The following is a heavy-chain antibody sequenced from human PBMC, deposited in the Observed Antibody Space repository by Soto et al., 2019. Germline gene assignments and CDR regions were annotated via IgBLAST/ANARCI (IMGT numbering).Heavy chain of an antibody. Sequence: SVKVSCKASGGTFSSYAISWVRQARGQRLEWIGWIVVGSGNTNYAQKFQERVTITRDMSTSTAYMELSSLRSEDTAVYYCALDGSGIYEGDYWGQGTLVTVSS. CDR2: IVVGSGNT. D-gene: IGHD3-10*01. V-gene: IGHV1-58*02. CDR1: GGTFSSYA. CDR3: ALDGSGIYEGDY. J-gene: IGHJ4*02.